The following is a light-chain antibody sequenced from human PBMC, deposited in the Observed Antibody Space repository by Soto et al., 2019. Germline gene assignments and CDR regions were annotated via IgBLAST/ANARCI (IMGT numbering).Light chain of an antibody. J-gene: IGLJ3*02. CDR3: SSYTSSTTWV. CDR1: SSDVGGYNS. Sequence: QSALIQPASVSGSPGQSITISCTGTSSDVGGYNSVSWHQQHPGKAPQLMIYEVSSRPSGVSNRFSGSKSGNTASLTISGLQAEDEADYYCSSYTSSTTWVFSGGTKVTVL. V-gene: IGLV2-14*01. CDR2: EVS.